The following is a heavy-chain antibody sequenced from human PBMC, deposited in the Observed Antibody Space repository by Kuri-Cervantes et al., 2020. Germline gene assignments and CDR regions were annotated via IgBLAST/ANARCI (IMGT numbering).Heavy chain of an antibody. CDR1: GLTFSSYA. CDR3: ARDLRGGGYYFDY. D-gene: IGHD3-10*01. CDR2: ISYDGSNK. J-gene: IGHJ4*02. Sequence: GGSLRLSCAASGLTFSSYAMHWVRQAPGKGLEWVAVISYDGSNKYYADSVKGRFTISRDNSKNTLHLQMNSLRAEDTAVYYCARDLRGGGYYFDYWGQGTLVTVSS. V-gene: IGHV3-30-3*01.